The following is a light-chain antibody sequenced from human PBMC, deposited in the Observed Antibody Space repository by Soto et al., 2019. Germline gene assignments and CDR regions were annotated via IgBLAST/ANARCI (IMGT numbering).Light chain of an antibody. CDR1: QSVTNN. CDR2: GVS. Sequence: ELVMTQSPATLSGSPGERATLSCRASQSVTNNLAWNQQKPGQPPKLVLYGVSTRAAGIPARFNGSGSGTEFTLTISSLQSEDFAVYYCQQYNNWPPRYTFGQGTKLEIK. V-gene: IGKV3D-15*01. CDR3: QQYNNWPPRYT. J-gene: IGKJ2*01.